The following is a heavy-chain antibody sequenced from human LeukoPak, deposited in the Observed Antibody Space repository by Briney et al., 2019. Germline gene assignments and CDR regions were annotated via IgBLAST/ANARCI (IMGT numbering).Heavy chain of an antibody. CDR1: GGSISSHY. J-gene: IGHJ4*02. D-gene: IGHD3-10*01. V-gene: IGHV4-59*11. Sequence: SETLSLTCTVSGGSISSHYWSWIRQPPGKGLEWIGYMYYNGSMNYNPSLKSRVTISADTSRNQFSLKLSSVTAADTAVYYCASRYGSGSYGFDYWGQGTLVTVSS. CDR2: MYYNGSM. CDR3: ASRYGSGSYGFDY.